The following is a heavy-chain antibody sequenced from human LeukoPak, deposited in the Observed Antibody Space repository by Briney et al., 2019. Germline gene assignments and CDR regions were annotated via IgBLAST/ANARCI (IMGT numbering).Heavy chain of an antibody. Sequence: PGGSLRLSCAVSGFTLSNYAMTWVRQAPGKGLEWVSAISGSGGSTYYADSVKGRFTISRDNSKNTLYLQMNSLRAEDTAVYYCAKDSPIQVYWGQGTLVTVSS. CDR3: AKDSPIQVY. D-gene: IGHD2-2*02. J-gene: IGHJ4*02. CDR2: ISGSGGST. CDR1: GFTLSNYA. V-gene: IGHV3-23*01.